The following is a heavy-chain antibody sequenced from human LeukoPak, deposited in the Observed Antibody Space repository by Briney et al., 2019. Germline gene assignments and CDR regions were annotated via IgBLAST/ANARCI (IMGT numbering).Heavy chain of an antibody. CDR2: IIPILGIA. D-gene: IGHD3-22*01. V-gene: IGHV1-69*04. CDR1: GGTFSSYT. J-gene: IGHJ4*02. Sequence: SVKVSCKASGGTFSSYTISWVRQAHGQGLEWMGRIIPILGIANYAQKFQGRVTITADKSTSTAYMELSSLRSEDTAVYYCARDLVYDSSGTMGYWGQGTLVTVSS. CDR3: ARDLVYDSSGTMGY.